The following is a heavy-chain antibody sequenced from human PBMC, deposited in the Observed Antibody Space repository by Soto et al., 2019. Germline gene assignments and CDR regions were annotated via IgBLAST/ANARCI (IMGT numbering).Heavy chain of an antibody. Sequence: QITLKESGPTLVKPTQTLTLTCTFSGFSLSADGVGVGWIRQPPGKALEWLALICWDDDQRYSPSLKTRLTITKXTXKXXVVLTMTNMDPVDTATYYCAHAYGGTSWPNDAFDVWGQGTVVTVSS. CDR2: ICWDDDQ. CDR3: AHAYGGTSWPNDAFDV. D-gene: IGHD2-2*01. J-gene: IGHJ3*01. CDR1: GFSLSADGVG. V-gene: IGHV2-5*02.